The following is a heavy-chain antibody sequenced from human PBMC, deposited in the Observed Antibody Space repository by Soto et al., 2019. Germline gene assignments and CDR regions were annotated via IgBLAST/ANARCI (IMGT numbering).Heavy chain of an antibody. CDR2: INAGNGNT. CDR3: ARAISGYVT. V-gene: IGHV1-3*01. Sequence: ASVKVSCKASGGTFSSYAISWVRQAPGQGLEWMGWINAGNGNTRYSQKFQGRVTLTRDTSASTAYMDLSSLTSEDAAIYYCARAISGYVTWGQGTLVTVSS. D-gene: IGHD5-12*01. J-gene: IGHJ5*02. CDR1: GGTFSSYA.